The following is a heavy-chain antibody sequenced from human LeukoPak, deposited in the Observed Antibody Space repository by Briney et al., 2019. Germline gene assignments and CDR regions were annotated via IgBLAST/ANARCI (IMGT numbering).Heavy chain of an antibody. J-gene: IGHJ4*02. D-gene: IGHD5-12*01. CDR1: GFTFGSYA. Sequence: GGSLRLSCVASGFTFGSYAMSWVRLAPGKGLEWGWAVSGSGDNTYYADSVTGRFTISRDNSPNTLYLPMNALTADDTAVYYCPRVGSSGSIPRYFDFWAQGTLVTVSS. V-gene: IGHV3-23*01. CDR3: PRVGSSGSIPRYFDF. CDR2: VSGSGDNT.